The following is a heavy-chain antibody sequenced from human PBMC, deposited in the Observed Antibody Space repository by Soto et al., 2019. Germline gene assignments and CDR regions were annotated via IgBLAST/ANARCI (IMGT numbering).Heavy chain of an antibody. D-gene: IGHD3-9*01. Sequence: ASVKVSCKASGYTFTSYYMHWVRQAPGQGLEWMGIINPSGGSTSYAQKFQGRVTMTRDKSTSTVYMELSSLRSEDTAVYYCAINRDILTGYPPQYYFDYWGQGTLVTVSS. V-gene: IGHV1-46*03. J-gene: IGHJ4*02. CDR2: INPSGGST. CDR1: GYTFTSYY. CDR3: AINRDILTGYPPQYYFDY.